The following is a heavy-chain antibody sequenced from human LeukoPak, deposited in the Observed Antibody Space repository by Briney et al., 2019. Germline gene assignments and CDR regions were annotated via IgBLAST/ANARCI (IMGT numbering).Heavy chain of an antibody. CDR2: ISASGGTT. D-gene: IGHD4-23*01. CDR1: GFTFSSYA. J-gene: IGHJ4*02. V-gene: IGHV3-23*01. CDR3: EKTSATYGGNVDC. Sequence: GGSLRLSCAASGFTFSSYAMTWVRQAPGKGLGWASGISASGGTTYYAGSVKGRFTISRDNSKNTLYMQMNSLRVEDTAVYYCEKTSATYGGNVDCWGQGTLVTVSS.